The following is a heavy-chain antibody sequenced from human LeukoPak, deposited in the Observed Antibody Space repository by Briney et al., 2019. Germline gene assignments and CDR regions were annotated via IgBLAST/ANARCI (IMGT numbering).Heavy chain of an antibody. CDR2: ISYDGSNK. Sequence: GGSLRLSCAASGFTFSSYAMHWVRQAPGKGLEWVAVISYDGSNKYYADSVKGRFTISRDNSKSTLYLQMNSLRAEDTAVYYCARAHMYSSGWSYWGQGTLVTVSS. D-gene: IGHD6-19*01. V-gene: IGHV3-30-3*01. CDR3: ARAHMYSSGWSY. CDR1: GFTFSSYA. J-gene: IGHJ4*02.